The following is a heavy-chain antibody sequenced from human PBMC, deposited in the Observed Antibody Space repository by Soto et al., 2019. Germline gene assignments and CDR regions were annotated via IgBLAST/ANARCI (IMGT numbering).Heavy chain of an antibody. J-gene: IGHJ3*02. CDR3: ARFYMVRGVMGAFDI. V-gene: IGHV4-31*02. CDR2: IYYIGST. D-gene: IGHD3-10*01. Sequence: SETRARAGSVSGGSISSGGYYSCVVRRHPGKGLEWIRYIYYIGSTYYNPSLKSRVSISVDTSKNQFSLKLSSVTAADTAVYYCARFYMVRGVMGAFDIWGQGTMVT. CDR1: GGSISSGGYY.